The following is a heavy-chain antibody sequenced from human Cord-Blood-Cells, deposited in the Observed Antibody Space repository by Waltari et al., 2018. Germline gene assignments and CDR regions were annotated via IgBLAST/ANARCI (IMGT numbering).Heavy chain of an antibody. J-gene: IGHJ4*02. CDR1: GGSISSSSYY. V-gene: IGHV4-39*01. Sequence: QLQLQESGPGLVKPSETLSLTCTVSGGSISSSSYYWGWIRQPPGKGLEWIGSIYYSGSTHYNPSLKSRVTISVDTSKNQFSLKLSSVTAADTAVYYCARLIVVVTAILDYWGQGTLVTVSS. CDR2: IYYSGST. CDR3: ARLIVVVTAILDY. D-gene: IGHD2-21*02.